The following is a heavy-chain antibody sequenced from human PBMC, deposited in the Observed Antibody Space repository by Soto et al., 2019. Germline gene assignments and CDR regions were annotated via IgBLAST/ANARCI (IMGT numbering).Heavy chain of an antibody. CDR1: GGSISSHN. CDR2: IRDSGDT. J-gene: IGHJ6*02. V-gene: IGHV4-59*08. Sequence: QVQLQESGPGLVKPSETLSLICSDSGGSISSHNWGWIRLPPGKGLEWIGYIRDSGDTSYNPSGNSRVTMSLETSKKELSLKRTSVTAADTAVYYWVRQGFGALHGLVDVWGQGTTVTVSS. CDR3: VRQGFGALHGLVDV. D-gene: IGHD3-10*01.